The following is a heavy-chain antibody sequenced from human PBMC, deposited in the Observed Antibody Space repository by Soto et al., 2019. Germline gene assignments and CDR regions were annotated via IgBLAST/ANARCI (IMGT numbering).Heavy chain of an antibody. CDR1: GYSFTNYW. J-gene: IGHJ4*02. Sequence: PGESLKISCKVSGYSFTNYWIGWVRQMPGKGLEWVGIIYPGDSDTRYSPSFQGQVTISVDTSISTAYLQWSSLKASDTAIYYCARQFYFDYWGQGTLVTVSS. V-gene: IGHV5-51*01. CDR3: ARQFYFDY. CDR2: IYPGDSDT.